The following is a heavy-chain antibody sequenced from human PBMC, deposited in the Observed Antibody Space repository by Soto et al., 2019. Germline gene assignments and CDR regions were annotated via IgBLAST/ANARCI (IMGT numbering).Heavy chain of an antibody. D-gene: IGHD1-1*01. CDR2: ISDHNGNT. CDR3: ARGRYGDY. Sequence: QVHLVQSGAEVKKPGASVKVSCKASGYTFTSYGITWVRQAPGQGRVWMGWISDHNGNTDYAQQLQGRVIVTRDTSTSTVYMELRSLISDDTAVYYCARGRYGDYGGQGDMVSVAS. CDR1: GYTFTSYG. V-gene: IGHV1-18*01. J-gene: IGHJ4*02.